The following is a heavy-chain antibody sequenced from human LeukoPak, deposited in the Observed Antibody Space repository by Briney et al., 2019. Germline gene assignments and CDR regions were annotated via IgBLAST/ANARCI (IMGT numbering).Heavy chain of an antibody. J-gene: IGHJ4*02. CDR2: ISSSSSYI. Sequence: GGSLRLSCAASVFTFSSYSMNWVRQAPGKGLEWVSSISSSSSYIYYADSVKGRFTISRDNAKNSLYLQMNSLRAEDTAVYYCAREESRRLRPFDYWGQGTLVTVSS. CDR1: VFTFSSYS. V-gene: IGHV3-21*01. D-gene: IGHD2-15*01. CDR3: AREESRRLRPFDY.